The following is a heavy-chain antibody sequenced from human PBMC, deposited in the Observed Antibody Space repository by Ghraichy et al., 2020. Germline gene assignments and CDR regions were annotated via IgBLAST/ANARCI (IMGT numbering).Heavy chain of an antibody. V-gene: IGHV1-69*01. CDR2: IIPVFGTA. J-gene: IGHJ6*02. D-gene: IGHD3-3*01. Sequence: ARRGGRRGRGRGGEWMGGIIPVFGTANYAQKFQGRVTITADESTSTAYMELSSLRSEDTAVYYCARRAYYDFWSGYSDLYHPYYYYGMDVWGQGTTVTVSS. CDR1: A. CDR3: ARRAYYDFWSGYSDLYHPYYYYGMDV.